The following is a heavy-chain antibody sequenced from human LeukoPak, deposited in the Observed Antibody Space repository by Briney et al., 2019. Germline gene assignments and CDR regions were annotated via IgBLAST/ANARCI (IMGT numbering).Heavy chain of an antibody. CDR2: MSRDGTTT. CDR1: GFTFSVSV. V-gene: IGHV3-74*01. J-gene: IGHJ4*02. D-gene: IGHD5-12*01. CDR3: ARGVGGSDDY. Sequence: GSLRLSCAASGFTFSVSVMHWVRQAPGKGLVWVSRMSRDGTTTTYADSVKGRFTISRDNAKNTLHLQMNSLRAEDTAVYYCARGVGGSDDYWGQGTLVSVSS.